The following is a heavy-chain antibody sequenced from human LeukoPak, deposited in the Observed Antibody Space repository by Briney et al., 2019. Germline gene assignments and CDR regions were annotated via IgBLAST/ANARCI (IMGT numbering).Heavy chain of an antibody. D-gene: IGHD6-13*01. CDR3: AKGLKAGPYSSSWYPYYYYYYGMDV. V-gene: IGHV3-30-3*01. Sequence: GGSLRLSCAASGFTFSSYAMHWVRQAPGKGLEWVAVISYDGSNKYYADSVKGRFTISRDNSKNTLYLQMNSLRSEDTAVYYCAKGLKAGPYSSSWYPYYYYYYGMDVWGQGTTVTVSS. J-gene: IGHJ6*02. CDR2: ISYDGSNK. CDR1: GFTFSSYA.